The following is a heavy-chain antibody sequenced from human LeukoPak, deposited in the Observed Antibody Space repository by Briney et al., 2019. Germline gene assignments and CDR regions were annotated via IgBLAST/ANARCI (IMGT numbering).Heavy chain of an antibody. J-gene: IGHJ5*02. CDR2: INPSSGDT. CDR3: AREILRRGWFDT. Sequence: AASVKVSCKASGYTFTSYGISWVRHAPGQGLEWMGWINPSSGDTNSVQKFQDRATMTRGTSINTAYMELSRLRSDDTAVYYCAREILRRGWFDTWGQGTLITVSS. V-gene: IGHV1-2*02. D-gene: IGHD3-16*01. CDR1: GYTFTSYG.